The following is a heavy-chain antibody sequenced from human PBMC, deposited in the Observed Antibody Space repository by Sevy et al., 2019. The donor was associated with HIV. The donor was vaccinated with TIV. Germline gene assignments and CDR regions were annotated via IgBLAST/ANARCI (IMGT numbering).Heavy chain of an antibody. D-gene: IGHD2-21*02. CDR2: IYWDDDK. CDR1: GFSLSTSGVG. J-gene: IGHJ6*02. Sequence: SGPTLVKPTQTLTLTCTFSGFSLSTSGVGVGWIRQPPGKALEWLALIYWDDDKRYSPSPKRRLTITKDTSKNKVVLPMTNMDPVDTATYYCAHGRGNSWGYYYGMDVWGQGTTVTVSS. CDR3: AHGRGNSWGYYYGMDV. V-gene: IGHV2-5*02.